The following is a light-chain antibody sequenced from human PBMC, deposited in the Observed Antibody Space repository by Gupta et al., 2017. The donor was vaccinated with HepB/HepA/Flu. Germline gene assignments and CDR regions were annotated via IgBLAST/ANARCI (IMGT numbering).Light chain of an antibody. CDR2: RNN. J-gene: IGLJ2*01. V-gene: IGLV1-47*01. CDR3: AAWDASMSGVV. Sequence: QSVLTQPPSASGTPGQRVTISCSGSSSNIGSNYVYWYQQLPGTAPKLLIYRNNQRPSGVPARFSGSKSGTSASLAISGLRADDEADYYCAAWDASMSGVVFGGGTKLTVL. CDR1: SSNIGSNY.